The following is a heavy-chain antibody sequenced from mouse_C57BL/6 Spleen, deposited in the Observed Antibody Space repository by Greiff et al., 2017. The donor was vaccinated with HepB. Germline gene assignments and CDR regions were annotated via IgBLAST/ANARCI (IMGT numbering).Heavy chain of an antibody. J-gene: IGHJ4*01. D-gene: IGHD3-1*01. Sequence: VQLQQSGAELVRPGTSVKVSCKASGYAFTNYLIEWVKQRPGQGLEWIGVINPGSGGTNYNEKFKGKATLTADKSSSTAYTQLSSLTSEDSAVYFCARRGPSDAMDYWGQGTSVTVSS. CDR1: GYAFTNYL. CDR2: INPGSGGT. CDR3: ARRGPSDAMDY. V-gene: IGHV1-54*01.